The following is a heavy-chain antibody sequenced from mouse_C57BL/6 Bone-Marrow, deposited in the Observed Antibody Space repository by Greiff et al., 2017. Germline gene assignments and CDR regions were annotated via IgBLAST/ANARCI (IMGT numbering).Heavy chain of an antibody. CDR2: IYPGDGDT. D-gene: IGHD2-1*01. CDR3: ASTMGFAY. V-gene: IGHV1-82*01. J-gene: IGHJ3*01. Sequence: VQLQQSGPELVKPGASVKISCKASGYAFSSSWMNWVKQRPGKGLEWIGRIYPGDGDTNYNGKFKGKATLTADKSSSTAYMQLSSLTSEDSAVYFCASTMGFAYWGQGTLGTVSA. CDR1: GYAFSSSW.